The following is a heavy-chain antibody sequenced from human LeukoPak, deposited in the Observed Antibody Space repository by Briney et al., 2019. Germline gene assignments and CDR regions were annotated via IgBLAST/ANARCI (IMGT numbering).Heavy chain of an antibody. D-gene: IGHD4-17*01. CDR2: IYQSGTT. Sequence: SETLSLTCIVSGGSIKSSSKYWAWIRQPPGKGLEWIGSIYQSGTTYSNPSFKSRVTLDVDTSKNQFSLQLTSVTAADTAVYYCANEIRPNDYWGQGTLVTVSS. CDR3: ANEIRPNDY. CDR1: GGSIKSSSKY. V-gene: IGHV4-39*01. J-gene: IGHJ4*02.